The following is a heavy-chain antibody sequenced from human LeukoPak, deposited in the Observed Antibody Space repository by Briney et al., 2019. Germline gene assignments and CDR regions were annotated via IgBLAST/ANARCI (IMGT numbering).Heavy chain of an antibody. J-gene: IGHJ4*02. Sequence: GGSLNSSGAAPGSTFSGNPLKWFARAPGKVLKGAPSISTSSSYIYFAESVKGRFTISRDNARNSLYLQMNSLRAEDTAVYYCARVVWGQLTYYFDYWGQGILVTVSS. CDR3: ARVVWGQLTYYFDY. CDR1: GSTFSGNP. D-gene: IGHD3-16*01. CDR2: ISTSSSYI. V-gene: IGHV3-21*01.